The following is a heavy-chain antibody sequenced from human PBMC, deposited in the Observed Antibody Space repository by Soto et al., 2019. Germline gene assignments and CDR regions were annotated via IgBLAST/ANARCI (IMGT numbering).Heavy chain of an antibody. V-gene: IGHV1-69*06. CDR3: ERSRGRQCPFAS. CDR1: GGTFSSYA. Sequence: SSVKVSCKASGGTFSSYAISWVRQAPGQGLEWMGGIIPIFGTANYAQKFQGRVTITADKSTSTAYMEMSSLRSEDTAEYYCERSRGRQCPFASWGQGTLVPVSS. D-gene: IGHD6-19*01. J-gene: IGHJ4*02. CDR2: IIPIFGTA.